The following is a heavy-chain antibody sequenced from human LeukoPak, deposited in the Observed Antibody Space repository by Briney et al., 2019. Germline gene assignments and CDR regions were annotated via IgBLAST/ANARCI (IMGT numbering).Heavy chain of an antibody. D-gene: IGHD4-17*01. CDR3: ARDLTLMVTTVDY. J-gene: IGHJ4*02. CDR2: INPNSGGT. CDR1: GYTFTGYY. Sequence: ASVKVSCKASGYTFTGYYMHWVRQAPGQGLEWMGWINPNSGGTNYAQKFQGRVTMTRDTSISTAYMELSRLRSDDTAVYYCARDLTLMVTTVDYWGQGTQVTVSS. V-gene: IGHV1-2*02.